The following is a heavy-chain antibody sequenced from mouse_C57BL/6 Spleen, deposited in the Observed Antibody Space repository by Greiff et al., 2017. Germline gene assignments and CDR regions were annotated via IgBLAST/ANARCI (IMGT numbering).Heavy chain of an antibody. D-gene: IGHD1-1*01. CDR3: ARNDYYGYYFDY. CDR1: GFSLTSYG. J-gene: IGHJ2*01. CDR2: IWSGGST. Sequence: QVQLKESGPGLVQPSQSLSITCTVSGFSLTSYGVHWVRQSPGKGLEWLGVIWSGGSTDYNAAFISRLSINKDNYKSQVFFKMNSLQADDTAIYYCARNDYYGYYFDYWGQGTTLTVSS. V-gene: IGHV2-2*01.